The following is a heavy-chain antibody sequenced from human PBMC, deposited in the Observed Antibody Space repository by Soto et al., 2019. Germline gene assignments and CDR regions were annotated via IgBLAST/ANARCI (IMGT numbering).Heavy chain of an antibody. CDR3: AREDYDILTGHYGMDV. V-gene: IGHV4-59*01. CDR2: IYYSGST. J-gene: IGHJ6*02. CDR1: GGSISSYY. Sequence: PSETLSLTCTVSGGSISSYYWSWIRQPPGKGLKWIGYIYYSGSTNYNPSLKSRVTISVDTSKNQFSLKLSSVTAADTAVYYCAREDYDILTGHYGMDVWGQGTTVTVSS. D-gene: IGHD3-9*01.